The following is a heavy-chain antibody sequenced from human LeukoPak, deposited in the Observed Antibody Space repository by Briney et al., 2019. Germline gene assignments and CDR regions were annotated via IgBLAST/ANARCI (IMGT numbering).Heavy chain of an antibody. CDR1: GGSFSGYY. CDR2: INHSGST. V-gene: IGHV4-34*01. CDR3: ARERVGVQLWLRRNWFDP. D-gene: IGHD5-18*01. Sequence: PSGTLSLTCAVYGGSFSGYYWSWIRQPPGKGLEWIGEINHSGSTNYNPSLKSRVTISVDTSKNQFSLKLSSVTAADTAVYYCARERVGVQLWLRRNWFDPWGQGTLVTVSS. J-gene: IGHJ5*02.